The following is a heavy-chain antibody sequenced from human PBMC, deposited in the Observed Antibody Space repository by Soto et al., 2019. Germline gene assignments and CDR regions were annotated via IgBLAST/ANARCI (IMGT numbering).Heavy chain of an antibody. CDR2: INPNNGDT. V-gene: IGHV1-2*02. CDR3: ARIRTYYYSSGSLNY. Sequence: ASVKVSCKASGYTFTGFYLHWVRRAPGQGLEWMGWINPNNGDTNYAQRFQGRVIMTRDTSITTAYMELGRLRSDDTAVYYCARIRTYYYSSGSLNYWGQGTQVTVSS. D-gene: IGHD3-22*01. J-gene: IGHJ4*02. CDR1: GYTFTGFY.